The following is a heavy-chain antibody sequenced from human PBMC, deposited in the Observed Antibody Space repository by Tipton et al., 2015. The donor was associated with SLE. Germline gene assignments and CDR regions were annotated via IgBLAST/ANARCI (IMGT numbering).Heavy chain of an antibody. CDR1: GFTFSSYW. J-gene: IGHJ4*02. V-gene: IGHV3-7*01. CDR2: IKQDGSEK. Sequence: SLRLSCAASGFTFSSYWMSWVRQAPGKGLEWVANIKQDGSEKYYVDSVKGRFTIPRDNAKNSLYLQMNSLRAEDTAVYYCTRVRGILYYFDYWGQGTLVTVSS. D-gene: IGHD3-16*01. CDR3: TRVRGILYYFDY.